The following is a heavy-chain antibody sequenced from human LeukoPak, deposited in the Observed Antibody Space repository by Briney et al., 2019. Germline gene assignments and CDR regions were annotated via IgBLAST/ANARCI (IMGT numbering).Heavy chain of an antibody. CDR3: AKLDGSGSYYSGLDY. J-gene: IGHJ4*02. V-gene: IGHV3-23*01. CDR2: ISGSGDIT. D-gene: IGHD3-10*01. Sequence: PGGSLRLSCAASGFTFSSYAMSWVRQAPGKGLEWVSAISGSGDITKYGESVKGRFTISRDNSNTTVYLQMNSLRAEDTAIYYCAKLDGSGSYYSGLDYWGQGTLVTVSS. CDR1: GFTFSSYA.